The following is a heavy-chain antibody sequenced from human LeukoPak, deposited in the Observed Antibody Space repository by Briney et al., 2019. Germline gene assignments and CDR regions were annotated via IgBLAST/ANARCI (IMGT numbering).Heavy chain of an antibody. CDR1: GFTFSSYG. CDR3: ARGPKAYSSGWLQFDY. V-gene: IGHV3-33*01. D-gene: IGHD6-19*01. CDR2: IWYDGSNK. Sequence: GGSLRLSCAASGFTFSSYGMHWVRQAPGKGLEWVAVIWYDGSNKYYADSVKGRFTISRDNSKNTVYLQMNSLRAEDTAVYYCARGPKAYSSGWLQFDYWGQGTLVTVSS. J-gene: IGHJ4*02.